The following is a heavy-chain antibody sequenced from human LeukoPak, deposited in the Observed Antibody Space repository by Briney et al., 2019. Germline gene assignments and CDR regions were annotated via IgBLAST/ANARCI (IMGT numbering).Heavy chain of an antibody. Sequence: PGGSLRLSCAASGFTFSDAWMTWVRQAPGKGLEWVAVISYDGSNKYYADSVKGRFTISRDNSKNTLYLQMNSLRAEDTAVYYCARDSSYDSSVLLCYWGQETLVTVSS. D-gene: IGHD3-22*01. J-gene: IGHJ4*02. CDR3: ARDSSYDSSVLLCY. V-gene: IGHV3-30-3*01. CDR1: GFTFSDAW. CDR2: ISYDGSNK.